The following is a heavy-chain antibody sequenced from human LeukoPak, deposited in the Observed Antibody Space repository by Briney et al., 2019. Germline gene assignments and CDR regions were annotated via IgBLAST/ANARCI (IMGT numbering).Heavy chain of an antibody. CDR2: IYYSGST. J-gene: IGHJ4*02. V-gene: IGHV4-31*03. D-gene: IGHD6-13*01. CDR3: ARLAPSSIAAAGVVDY. Sequence: SETLSLTCTVSGGSISSGGYYWSWIRQHPGKGLEWIGYIYYSGSTYYNPSLKSRVTISVDTSKNQFSLKLSSVTAADTAVYYCARLAPSSIAAAGVVDYWGQGTLVTVSS. CDR1: GGSISSGGYY.